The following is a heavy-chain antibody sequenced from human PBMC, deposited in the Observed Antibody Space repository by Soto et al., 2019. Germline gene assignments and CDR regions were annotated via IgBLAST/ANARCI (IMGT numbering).Heavy chain of an antibody. D-gene: IGHD5-12*01. CDR1: GGTFSSYA. J-gene: IGHJ6*02. CDR3: ARFPLDGYAYYYYGMDV. V-gene: IGHV1-69*06. CDR2: IIPIFGTA. Sequence: QVQLVQSGAEVKKPGSSVKVSCKASGGTFSSYAISWVRQAPGQGLEWMGGIIPIFGTANYAQKFQGRVTITADKSTSTAYMELSSLRSEDTAVYYCARFPLDGYAYYYYGMDVWGQGTTVTVSS.